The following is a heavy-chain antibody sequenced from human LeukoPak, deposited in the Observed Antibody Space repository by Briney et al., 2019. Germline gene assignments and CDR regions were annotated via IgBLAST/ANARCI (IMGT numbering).Heavy chain of an antibody. CDR3: ARAYSSARYYFDY. Sequence: GGSLRLSCAASGFTFSDYYMSWIRQAPGKGLEWGSYISSSGSAIYYADSVKGRVTISRDNAKNSLYLQMNSLRAEDTAVYYCARAYSSARYYFDYWGQGTLVTVSS. V-gene: IGHV3-11*01. D-gene: IGHD6-19*01. CDR2: ISSSGSAI. J-gene: IGHJ4*02. CDR1: GFTFSDYY.